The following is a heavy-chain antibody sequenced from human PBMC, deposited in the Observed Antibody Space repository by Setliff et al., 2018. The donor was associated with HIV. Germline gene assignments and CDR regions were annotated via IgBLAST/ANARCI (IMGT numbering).Heavy chain of an antibody. CDR1: GGSFSNSYYF. J-gene: IGHJ6*03. Sequence: SETLSLTCNVSGGSFSNSYYFWGWIRQPPGKGLEWIGSISYSGNTYYNPSLKSRVTMSVDTSKNQFSQKLSSVTAADTAVYYCARHRQGLTGSTPGYYMDVWGKGTTVTVSS. V-gene: IGHV4-39*01. D-gene: IGHD1-7*01. CDR2: ISYSGNT. CDR3: ARHRQGLTGSTPGYYMDV.